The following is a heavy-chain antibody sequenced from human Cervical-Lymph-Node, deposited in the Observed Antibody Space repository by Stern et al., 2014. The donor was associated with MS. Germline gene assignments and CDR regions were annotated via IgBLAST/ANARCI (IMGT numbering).Heavy chain of an antibody. CDR3: ARDVPPQDYYYYGLDV. V-gene: IGHV1-69*01. Sequence: VQLVESGAEVMKPGSSVKVSCKASGGTFSSYAVHWVRQAPGQGLDWMGWIIPILGAAHYAQKVQGRVTITADESTSTVYMEVGSLRSEDTAVYYCARDVPPQDYYYYGLDVWGQGTTVTVSS. J-gene: IGHJ6*02. CDR2: IIPILGAA. CDR1: GGTFSSYA.